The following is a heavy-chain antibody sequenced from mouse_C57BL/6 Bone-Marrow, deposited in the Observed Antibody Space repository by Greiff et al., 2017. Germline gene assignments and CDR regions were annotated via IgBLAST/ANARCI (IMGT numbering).Heavy chain of an antibody. CDR1: GYTFTSYT. D-gene: IGHD2-4*01. CDR3: AREEIWDYVRRYYVDY. Sequence: VQLQQSGAELARPGASVKMSCKASGYTFTSYTMHWVKQRPGQGLEWIGYINPSSGYTKYNQKFKDKATLTADKSSSTAYMQLSSLTSEDSAVYYWAREEIWDYVRRYYVDYWGQGTTLTVSS. CDR2: INPSSGYT. V-gene: IGHV1-4*01. J-gene: IGHJ2*01.